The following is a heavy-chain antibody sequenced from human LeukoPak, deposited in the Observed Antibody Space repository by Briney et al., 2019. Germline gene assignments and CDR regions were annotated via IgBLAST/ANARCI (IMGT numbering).Heavy chain of an antibody. CDR3: ARARDSSWDY. V-gene: IGHV3-7*03. CDR2: IKDDGSEK. Sequence: AGGSLRLSCAASGLTFSSYWMSWVRQAPGKGLEWVANIKDDGSEKYYVDSVKGRFTISRDDAKNSLYLQMNSLRAEDTAVYYCARARDSSWDYWGQGTLVTVSS. CDR1: GLTFSSYW. J-gene: IGHJ4*02. D-gene: IGHD6-13*01.